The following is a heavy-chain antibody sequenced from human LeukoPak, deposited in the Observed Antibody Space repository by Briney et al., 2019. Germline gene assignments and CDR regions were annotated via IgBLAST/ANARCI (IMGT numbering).Heavy chain of an antibody. CDR1: GDSVSSNSAA. V-gene: IGHV6-1*01. Sequence: SQTLSLTCAISGDSVSSNSAAWNWIRQSPSRGLEWLGRTYYRSKWSTDYAVSVKSRITINPDTSKNQFSLQLNSVTAADTAVYYCAKDIVATNRKYNWFDPWGQGTLVTVSS. CDR3: AKDIVATNRKYNWFDP. J-gene: IGHJ5*02. CDR2: TYYRSKWST. D-gene: IGHD5-12*01.